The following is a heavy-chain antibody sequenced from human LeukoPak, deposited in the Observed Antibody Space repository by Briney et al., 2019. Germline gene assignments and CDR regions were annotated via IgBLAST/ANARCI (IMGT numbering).Heavy chain of an antibody. D-gene: IGHD6-25*01. V-gene: IGHV3-33*08. CDR2: IWYDGSNK. J-gene: IGHJ3*02. CDR3: ASEGGSDAFDI. Sequence: GGSLRLSCAASGFTFSSYSMNWVRQAPGKGLEWVAVIWYDGSNKYYADSVKGRFTISRDNSKNTLYLQMNSLRAEDTAVHYCASEGGSDAFDIWGQGTMVTVSS. CDR1: GFTFSSYS.